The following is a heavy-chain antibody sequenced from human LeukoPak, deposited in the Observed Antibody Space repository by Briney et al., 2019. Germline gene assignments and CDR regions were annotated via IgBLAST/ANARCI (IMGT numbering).Heavy chain of an antibody. Sequence: GGSLRLSCAASGFTFSSYAMSWVRQAPGKGLEWVSAITGSGAGTYYADSVKGRFTISRDNSKNTLYLQMNSLRADDTAVYYCAKAQVVGATFPYYFDYWGQGSLVTVSS. CDR2: ITGSGAGT. CDR3: AKAQVVGATFPYYFDY. J-gene: IGHJ4*02. CDR1: GFTFSSYA. V-gene: IGHV3-23*01. D-gene: IGHD1-26*01.